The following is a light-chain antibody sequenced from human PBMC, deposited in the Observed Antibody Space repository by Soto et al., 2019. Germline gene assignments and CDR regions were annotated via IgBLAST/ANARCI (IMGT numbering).Light chain of an antibody. J-gene: IGLJ3*02. CDR2: DVS. CDR3: SSYTSSSTWV. V-gene: IGLV2-14*01. Sequence: QSVLTQPASVSGSPGQSITISCTGTSSDVGGYNYVSWYQQHPGKAPKLMIYDVSNRPSGVSNGFSGSKSGNTASLTISGLQAEDEADYYCSSYTSSSTWVFGGGTKLTVL. CDR1: SSDVGGYNY.